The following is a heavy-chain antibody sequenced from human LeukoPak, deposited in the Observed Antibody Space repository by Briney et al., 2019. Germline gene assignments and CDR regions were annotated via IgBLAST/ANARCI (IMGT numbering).Heavy chain of an antibody. V-gene: IGHV4-59*01. Sequence: SETLSLTCTVSGGSISSYYWSWIRQPPGKGLEWIGYIYYSGSTNYNPSLKSRVTISVDTSKNQFSLKLSSVTAAGTAVYYCARDPGRGTDYYYYGMDVWGQGTTVTVSS. D-gene: IGHD3-16*01. CDR2: IYYSGST. CDR1: GGSISSYY. CDR3: ARDPGRGTDYYYYGMDV. J-gene: IGHJ6*02.